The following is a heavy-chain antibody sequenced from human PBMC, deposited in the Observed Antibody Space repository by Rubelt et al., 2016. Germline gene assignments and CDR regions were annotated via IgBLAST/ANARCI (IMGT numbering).Heavy chain of an antibody. CDR2: IYSGGST. V-gene: IGHV3-53*04. J-gene: IGHJ5*02. CDR3: AREHSNGFDP. Sequence: EVQLVESGGGLVQPGGSLRLSCAASGFTVSSNYMSWVRQAPGKGLEWVSVIYSGGSTYYADSVKCRCTISRHNSKNTLYLQMSSLRAEDTAVYYCAREHSNGFDPWGQGTLVTVSS. D-gene: IGHD4-11*01. CDR1: GFTVSSNY.